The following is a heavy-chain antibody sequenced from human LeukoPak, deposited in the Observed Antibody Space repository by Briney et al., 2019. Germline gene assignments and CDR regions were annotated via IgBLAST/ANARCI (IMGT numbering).Heavy chain of an antibody. CDR2: INPNRGGT. D-gene: IGHD3-10*01. V-gene: IGHV1-2*02. J-gene: IGHJ6*02. CDR1: GYTFTGYY. Sequence: ASVKVSCRASGYTFTGYYMHWVRQAPGQGLDWIGCINPNRGGTNYAQKFQGRVTMTRDTSISTAYMELSRLRSDDTAVYYCARVPDYGSGLTHYNYGMDVWGQGTTVTVSS. CDR3: ARVPDYGSGLTHYNYGMDV.